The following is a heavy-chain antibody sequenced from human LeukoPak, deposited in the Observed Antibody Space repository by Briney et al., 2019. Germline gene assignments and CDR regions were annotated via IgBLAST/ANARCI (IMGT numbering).Heavy chain of an antibody. CDR1: GFTFSSYW. Sequence: PGGSLRLSCAASGFTFSSYWMSWVRQAPGKGLEWVANIKQDGSEKYYVDSVKGRFTISRDNAKNSLYLQMNSLRAEDTAVYYCARAPGYCSSTSCYTFHFDYWGQGILVTVSS. CDR2: IKQDGSEK. V-gene: IGHV3-7*01. CDR3: ARAPGYCSSTSCYTFHFDY. D-gene: IGHD2-2*02. J-gene: IGHJ4*02.